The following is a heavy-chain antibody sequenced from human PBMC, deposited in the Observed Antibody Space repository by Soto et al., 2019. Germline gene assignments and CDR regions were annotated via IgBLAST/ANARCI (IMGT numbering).Heavy chain of an antibody. CDR2: IYYSGST. CDR1: GGSISSSSYY. D-gene: IGHD3-10*01. CDR3: ARFTGGDWAWVRWFAP. V-gene: IGHV4-39*01. J-gene: IGHJ5*02. Sequence: QLQLQESGPGLVKPSETLSLTCTVSGGSISSSSYYWGWIRQPPGKGLEWIGSIYYSGSTYYNPSLDSRVTISVDTSNNQFSLKLSSVTAADTAVYYCARFTGGDWAWVRWFAPWGQGTLVTVSS.